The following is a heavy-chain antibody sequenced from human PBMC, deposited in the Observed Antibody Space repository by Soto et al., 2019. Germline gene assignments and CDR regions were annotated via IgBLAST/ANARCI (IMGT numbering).Heavy chain of an antibody. V-gene: IGHV4-61*03. J-gene: IGHJ4*02. Sequence: SDTLSLTCSVSGDSVSSASYSWTWIRHPPGKGLEWIGYIYYSGYTSYSPSLKSRVTISLDKSKNHFSLKLSSVIAADTAVYYCARARDSSGFYFDYWGQGSLVTVSS. CDR3: ARARDSSGFYFDY. CDR1: GDSVSSASYS. CDR2: IYYSGYT. D-gene: IGHD3-22*01.